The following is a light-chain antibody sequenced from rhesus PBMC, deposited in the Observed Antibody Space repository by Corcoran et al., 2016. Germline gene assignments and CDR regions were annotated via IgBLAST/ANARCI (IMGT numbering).Light chain of an antibody. J-gene: IGKJ3*01. Sequence: DIQMTQSPSSLSASVGDRVTITCRASENVNNSVNWYQQKPGKAPNLLIYKASTSQSGVPSRYSGNGAGTDYTFTISSLQPEDVETYYCQHGYSTPFTFGPGTKLDIE. CDR2: KAS. CDR1: ENVNNS. V-gene: IGKV1-74*01. CDR3: QHGYSTPFT.